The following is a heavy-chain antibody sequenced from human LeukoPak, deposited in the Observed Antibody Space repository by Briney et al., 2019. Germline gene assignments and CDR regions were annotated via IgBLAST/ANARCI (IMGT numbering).Heavy chain of an antibody. D-gene: IGHD6-13*01. V-gene: IGHV4-39*01. J-gene: IGHJ4*02. Sequence: ASETLSLTCTVSGGSISGSSYYWGWNRQPPGKGLEWIGSIYYSGSTYYNPSLKSRVTISVDTPKNQFSLKLSSVTAADTAVYYCARQIAAATLYYFDYWGQGTLVTVSS. CDR2: IYYSGST. CDR3: ARQIAAATLYYFDY. CDR1: GGSISGSSYY.